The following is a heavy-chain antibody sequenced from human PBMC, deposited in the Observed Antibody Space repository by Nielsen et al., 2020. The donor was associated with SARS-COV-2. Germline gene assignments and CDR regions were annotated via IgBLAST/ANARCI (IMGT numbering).Heavy chain of an antibody. CDR1: GGSISSGDYY. J-gene: IGHJ3*02. CDR3: ASATTVTTLDAFDI. Sequence: SETLSLTCTVSGGSISSGDYYWGWIRQPPGKGLEWIGSIYYSGSTYYNPSLKSRVTISVDTSKNQFSLKLSSVTAADTAVYYCASATTVTTLDAFDIWGQGTMVTVSS. D-gene: IGHD4-17*01. V-gene: IGHV4-39*01. CDR2: IYYSGST.